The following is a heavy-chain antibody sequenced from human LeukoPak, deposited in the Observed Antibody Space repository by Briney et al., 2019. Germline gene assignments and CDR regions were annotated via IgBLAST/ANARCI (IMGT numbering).Heavy chain of an antibody. CDR3: AKVRQGHFDY. CDR1: GFTFDDYA. V-gene: IGHV3-9*01. Sequence: ETGGSLRLSCAASGFTFDDYAMHWVRQAPGKGLEWVSGISWNRGSIGYADSVKGRFTISRDNAKNSLYLQMNSLRAEDTALYYCAKVRQGHFDYWGQGTLVTVSS. D-gene: IGHD2-21*01. J-gene: IGHJ4*02. CDR2: ISWNRGSI.